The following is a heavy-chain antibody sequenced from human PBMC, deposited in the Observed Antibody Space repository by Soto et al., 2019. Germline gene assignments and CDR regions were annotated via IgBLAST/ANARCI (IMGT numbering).Heavy chain of an antibody. Sequence: SETLSLTCAVYGGSFSGYYWSWIRQPPGKGLEWIGEINHSGSTNYNPSLKSRVTISVDTSKNQFSLKLSSVTAADTAVYYCASLRYDFWSGYYTNYYYYGLDVWGQGTTVTVSS. D-gene: IGHD3-3*01. V-gene: IGHV4-34*01. J-gene: IGHJ6*02. CDR3: ASLRYDFWSGYYTNYYYYGLDV. CDR2: INHSGST. CDR1: GGSFSGYY.